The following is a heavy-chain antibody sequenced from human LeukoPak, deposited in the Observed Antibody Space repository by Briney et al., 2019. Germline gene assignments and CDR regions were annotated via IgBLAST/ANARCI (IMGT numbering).Heavy chain of an antibody. Sequence: GRSLRLSCAASGFTFSSYGMHWVRQAPGKGLEWVAVISYDGSNKYYADSVKGRFTISRDNSKNTLYLQMNSLRAEDTAVYYCAKDLVDYDFGRVFDYWGQGTLVTVSS. CDR1: GFTFSSYG. CDR3: AKDLVDYDFGRVFDY. V-gene: IGHV3-30*18. J-gene: IGHJ4*02. D-gene: IGHD3-3*01. CDR2: ISYDGSNK.